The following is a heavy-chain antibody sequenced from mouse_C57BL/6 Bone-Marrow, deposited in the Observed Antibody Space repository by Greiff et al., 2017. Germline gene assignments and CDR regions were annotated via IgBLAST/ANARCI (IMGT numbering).Heavy chain of an antibody. Sequence: EESGPGLVKPSQSLSLTCSLTGYSITSGYYWNWIRQFPGNKLEWMGYISYDGSNNYNPSLKNRISITRDTSKNQFFLKLNSVTTEDTATYYCAREHYYGSSHFDYWSQGTTHTVSS. J-gene: IGHJ2*01. D-gene: IGHD1-1*01. CDR2: ISYDGSN. CDR3: AREHYYGSSHFDY. CDR1: GYSITSGYY. V-gene: IGHV3-6*01.